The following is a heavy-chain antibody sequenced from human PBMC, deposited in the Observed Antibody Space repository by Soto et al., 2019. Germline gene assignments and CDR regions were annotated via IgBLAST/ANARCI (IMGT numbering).Heavy chain of an antibody. V-gene: IGHV4-39*01. CDR2: SYYSGST. J-gene: IGHJ4*02. CDR3: GRRYDIFPCPFFVY. Sequence: QLQLQESCPGLVKPSETLSLTCTVSGGSISSSSYYWGWIRQPPGKGLEWIGSSYYSGSTYYNPSRKSRVTIDVDTSKSQFSLNLSSVPAEDTAVYYCGRRYDIFPCPFFVYWGKGTLLTVSS. D-gene: IGHD3-9*01. CDR1: GGSISSSSYY.